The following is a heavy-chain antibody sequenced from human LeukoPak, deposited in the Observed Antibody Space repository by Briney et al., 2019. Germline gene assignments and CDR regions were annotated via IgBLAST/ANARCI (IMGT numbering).Heavy chain of an antibody. J-gene: IGHJ4*02. D-gene: IGHD3-16*02. V-gene: IGHV4-34*01. Sequence: SETLSLTCAVYGGSFSGYYWSWIRQPPGKGLEWIGEINHSGSTNYNPSLKSRVTISVDTSKNQFSLKMRYVPAGDTAVYYCARGGIMITFGGVIVDRFDYWGQGTLVTVSS. CDR3: ARGGIMITFGGVIVDRFDY. CDR1: GGSFSGYY. CDR2: INHSGST.